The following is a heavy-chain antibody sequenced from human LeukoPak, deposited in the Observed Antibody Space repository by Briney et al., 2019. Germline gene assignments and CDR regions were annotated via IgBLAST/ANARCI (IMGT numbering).Heavy chain of an antibody. J-gene: IGHJ6*02. CDR1: GFTFSSYS. CDR2: IKQDGSEK. CDR3: ARDPYSSGWPSYYYYGMDV. V-gene: IGHV3-7*01. Sequence: GGSLRLSCAASGFTFSSYSINWVRQAPGKGLEWVANIKQDGSEKYYVDSVKGRFTISRDNAKNSLYLQMNSLRAEDTAVYYCARDPYSSGWPSYYYYGMDVWGQGTTVTVSS. D-gene: IGHD6-19*01.